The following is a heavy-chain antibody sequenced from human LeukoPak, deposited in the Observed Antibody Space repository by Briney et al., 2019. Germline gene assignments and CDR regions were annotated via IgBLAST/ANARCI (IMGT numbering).Heavy chain of an antibody. CDR2: INQDSSEK. CDR1: GITFRNYW. Sequence: GGSLRLSCVASGITFRNYWMSWVRQAPGKGLEWVANINQDSSEKYYVDSVKGRFTISRDNAKNSLYLQLNTLRPEDAAVYYCVQGWRDNWGQGTLVTVSS. V-gene: IGHV3-7*01. J-gene: IGHJ4*02. CDR3: VQGWRDN. D-gene: IGHD2-15*01.